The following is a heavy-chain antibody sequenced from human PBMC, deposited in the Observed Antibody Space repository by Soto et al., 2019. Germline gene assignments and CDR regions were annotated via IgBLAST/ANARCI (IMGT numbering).Heavy chain of an antibody. CDR3: ARVRWNSSWGYNGFDP. Sequence: QVQLVQSGAEVKKPGSSVKVSCKASGGTFSSYAISWERQAPGQGLEWMGGIIPICGTANYAQKIQGRVTITADESTSTADMELGSLRSEDTAVYYCARVRWNSSWGYNGFDPGGQGTLVTVSS. CDR2: IIPICGTA. V-gene: IGHV1-69*01. J-gene: IGHJ5*02. D-gene: IGHD6-13*01. CDR1: GGTFSSYA.